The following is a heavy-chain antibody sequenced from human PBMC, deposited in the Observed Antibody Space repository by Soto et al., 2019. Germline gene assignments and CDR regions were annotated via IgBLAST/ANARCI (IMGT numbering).Heavy chain of an antibody. CDR3: ARLYSSGWYCDY. J-gene: IGHJ4*02. CDR1: GGSISSSSYY. Sequence: SETLSLTCTVSGGSISSSSYYWGWIRQPPGKGLEWIGSIYYSGSTYYNPSLKSRVTISVDTSKNQFSLKLSSVTAADTAVYYCARLYSSGWYCDYWGQGTLVTVS. D-gene: IGHD6-19*01. V-gene: IGHV4-39*01. CDR2: IYYSGST.